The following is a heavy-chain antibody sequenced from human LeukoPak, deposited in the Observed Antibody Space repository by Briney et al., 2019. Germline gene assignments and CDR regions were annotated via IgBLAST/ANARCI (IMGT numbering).Heavy chain of an antibody. Sequence: ASVKVSCKASGYTFTGYYMHWVRQAPGQGLEWMGWINPNSGGTNYAQKFQGRVTMTRDTSISTAYMELSRLRSDDTAVYYCARVGARGIPRGYSDYWGQGTLVTVSS. V-gene: IGHV1-2*02. D-gene: IGHD3-10*01. CDR2: INPNSGGT. CDR3: ARVGARGIPRGYSDY. J-gene: IGHJ4*02. CDR1: GYTFTGYY.